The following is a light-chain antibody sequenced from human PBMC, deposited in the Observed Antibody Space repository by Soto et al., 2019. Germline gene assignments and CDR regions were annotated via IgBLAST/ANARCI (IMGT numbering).Light chain of an antibody. J-gene: IGKJ5*01. CDR3: QQRSNLIT. Sequence: EIVLTQSASTLSWSPGERATLSWRASQSVSSYLAWYQQKPGQAPRLLIYDASNRATGIPARFSGSGSGTDFTLTISSLEPEDFAVYYCQQRSNLITFGQGTRLEIK. V-gene: IGKV3-11*01. CDR2: DAS. CDR1: QSVSSY.